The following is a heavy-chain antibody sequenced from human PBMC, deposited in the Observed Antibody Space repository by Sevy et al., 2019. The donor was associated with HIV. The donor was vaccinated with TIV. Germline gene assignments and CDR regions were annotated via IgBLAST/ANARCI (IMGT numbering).Heavy chain of an antibody. J-gene: IGHJ3*02. D-gene: IGHD3-3*01. CDR2: ISAYNGDT. V-gene: IGHV1-18*01. Sequence: ASVKVSCKASGYTFTSYGISWVRQAPGQGLEWMGWISAYNGDTNYAQKLQGRVTMTTDTSTSTAYMELTSLRSDDTAVYFCARGYYDSWSGYYRRDAFDSWGQGTRVTVSS. CDR3: ARGYYDSWSGYYRRDAFDS. CDR1: GYTFTSYG.